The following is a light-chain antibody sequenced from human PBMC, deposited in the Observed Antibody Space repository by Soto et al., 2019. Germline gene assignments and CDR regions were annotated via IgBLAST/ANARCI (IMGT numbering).Light chain of an antibody. J-gene: IGKJ1*01. Sequence: EIVLTQSPATPSLSPGEKATLSCRASQSISSSLAWYQQKPGQAPRLLIYDASSRATGFPARFSGSGSGTDFTLIIGSLEPEDFAVYYCQQRSEWPRTFGQGTKVDIK. CDR3: QQRSEWPRT. V-gene: IGKV3-11*01. CDR2: DAS. CDR1: QSISSS.